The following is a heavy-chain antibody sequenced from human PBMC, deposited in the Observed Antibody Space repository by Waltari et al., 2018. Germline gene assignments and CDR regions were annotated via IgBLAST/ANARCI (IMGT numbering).Heavy chain of an antibody. Sequence: QLQLQESGPGLVQPSETLSLTCTVSGSSISSSSYYWGWIRKPPGKGLEWIGSIYYSGSTYYNPSLKSRVTISVDTSKNQFSLKLSSVTAADTAVYYCATLGSSSQWLIDDMDVWGKGTTVTISS. D-gene: IGHD6-19*01. CDR1: GSSISSSSYY. J-gene: IGHJ6*03. CDR2: IYYSGST. CDR3: ATLGSSSQWLIDDMDV. V-gene: IGHV4-39*07.